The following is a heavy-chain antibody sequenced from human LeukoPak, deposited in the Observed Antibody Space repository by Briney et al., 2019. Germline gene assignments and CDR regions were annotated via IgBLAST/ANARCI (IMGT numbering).Heavy chain of an antibody. Sequence: SETLSLTCAVYGGSFSGYYWSWIRQPPGKGLVWIGEINHSGSTNYNPSLKSRVAISVDTSKNQFSLKLSSVTAADTAVYYCARVRIVATIAYFDYWGQGTLVTVSS. CDR3: ARVRIVATIAYFDY. J-gene: IGHJ4*02. CDR1: GGSFSGYY. D-gene: IGHD5-12*01. CDR2: INHSGST. V-gene: IGHV4-34*01.